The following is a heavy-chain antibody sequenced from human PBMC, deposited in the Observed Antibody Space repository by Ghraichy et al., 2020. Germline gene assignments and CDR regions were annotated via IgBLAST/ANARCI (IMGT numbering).Heavy chain of an antibody. CDR1: GGSISSGDYS. CDR2: ITHSAST. J-gene: IGHJ5*02. V-gene: IGHV4-30-2*01. CDR3: ARVERIAAAGGWFDP. Sequence: SETLSLTCAISGGSISSGDYSWSWVRQPLGKGLEWIGSITHSASTYYNPSLKSRVTLSVDRWRNQFSLKLSSVSAADTAVYYCARVERIAAAGGWFDPWGQGTLVTVSS. D-gene: IGHD6-13*01.